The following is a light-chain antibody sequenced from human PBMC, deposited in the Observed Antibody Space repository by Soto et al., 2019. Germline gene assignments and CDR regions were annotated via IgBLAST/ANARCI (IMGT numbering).Light chain of an antibody. V-gene: IGKV1-33*01. Sequence: DIQMTQSPSSLSASVGDRVTITCQASQDISNYLNWYQQKPGKAPKLLIYDASNLETGVPSRFSGSGSGTDFTFTISSLQPEDIPTYYCPQYDNLPLTFGGVTKVEIK. J-gene: IGKJ4*01. CDR1: QDISNY. CDR3: PQYDNLPLT. CDR2: DAS.